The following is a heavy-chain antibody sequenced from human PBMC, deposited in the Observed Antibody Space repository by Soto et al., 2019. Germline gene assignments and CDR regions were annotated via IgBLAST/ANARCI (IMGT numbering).Heavy chain of an antibody. Sequence: ASVKVSCKASGYTFTSYGISWVRQAPGQGLEWMGWINANSGHTNYAQNLQDRATMTTDTSTNTAYMELRSLRSDDTAVYFCARGQVVNFDNCFDPWGQGTLVTVSS. J-gene: IGHJ5*02. CDR2: INANSGHT. CDR3: ARGQVVNFDNCFDP. V-gene: IGHV1-18*01. D-gene: IGHD3-22*01. CDR1: GYTFTSYG.